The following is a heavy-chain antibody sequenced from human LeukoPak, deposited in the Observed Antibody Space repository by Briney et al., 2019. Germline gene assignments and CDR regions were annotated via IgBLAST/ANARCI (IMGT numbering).Heavy chain of an antibody. V-gene: IGHV1-2*02. CDR1: GYTFTGYY. CDR2: INPNSGGT. CDR3: ARGGWTGYNYGSLPEYYFDY. Sequence: ASVKVSCKASGYTFTGYYMHWARQAPGQGLEWMGWINPNSGGTNYAQKFQGRVTMTRDTSISTAYMELSRLRSDDTAVYYCARGGWTGYNYGSLPEYYFDYWGQGTLVIVSS. D-gene: IGHD5-18*01. J-gene: IGHJ4*02.